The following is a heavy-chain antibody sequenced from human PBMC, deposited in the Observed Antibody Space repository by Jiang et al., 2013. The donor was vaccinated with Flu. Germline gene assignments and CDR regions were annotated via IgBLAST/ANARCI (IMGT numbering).Heavy chain of an antibody. J-gene: IGHJ6*02. Sequence: QLLESGGGLVKPGGSLRLSCAASGFIFNEAWMSWVRQAPGKGLEWIGRVKSKIDGGTTDYAAPVRGRFIILRDDSKRTLEVQMNSLKIEDTAVYYCTTGDVWGQGTTVTVSS. V-gene: IGHV3-15*01. CDR3: TTGDV. CDR1: GFIFNEAW. CDR2: VKSKIDGGTT.